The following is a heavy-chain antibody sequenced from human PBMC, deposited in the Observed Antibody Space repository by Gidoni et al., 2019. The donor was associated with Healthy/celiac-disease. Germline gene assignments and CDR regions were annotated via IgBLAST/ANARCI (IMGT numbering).Heavy chain of an antibody. D-gene: IGHD2-15*01. Sequence: EVQLVESGGGLVKPGGSLRLSCSASGFPFSTAWMSGVRQAPGKGREWVGRIKSKTDGGTTDYAAPVKGRFTISRDDSKNTLYLQMNSLKTEDTAVYYCTTDLAVVVAATGDYAFDIWGQGTMVTVSS. J-gene: IGHJ3*02. CDR1: GFPFSTAW. CDR2: IKSKTDGGTT. CDR3: TTDLAVVVAATGDYAFDI. V-gene: IGHV3-15*01.